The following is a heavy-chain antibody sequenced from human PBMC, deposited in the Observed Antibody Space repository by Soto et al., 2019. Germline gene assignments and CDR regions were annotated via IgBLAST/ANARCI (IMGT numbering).Heavy chain of an antibody. D-gene: IGHD3-3*01. Sequence: QVQLVESGGGVVQPGRSLRLSCAASGFTFSSYSMHWVRQAPGKGLQWVAVTSFDGSNKYYADSVKGRFTISRDNSKNTLYLQMNSLRGDDTAVYYCASVATVFGVAPYGMEVWGQGTTVTVSS. CDR1: GFTFSSYS. V-gene: IGHV3-30-3*01. CDR2: TSFDGSNK. CDR3: ASVATVFGVAPYGMEV. J-gene: IGHJ6*02.